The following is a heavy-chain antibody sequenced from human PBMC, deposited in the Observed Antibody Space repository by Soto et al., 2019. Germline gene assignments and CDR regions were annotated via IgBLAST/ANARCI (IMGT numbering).Heavy chain of an antibody. J-gene: IGHJ2*01. CDR3: AKETSGYGDWYFDL. CDR2: ISYDGSNK. Sequence: QVQLVESGGGVVQPGRSLRLSCAASGFTFSSYGMHWVRQAPGKGLEWVAVISYDGSNKYYADSVKGRFTISRDNSKNTLYLQMNSLRAEDTAVYYCAKETSGYGDWYFDLWGRGTLVTVSS. CDR1: GFTFSSYG. D-gene: IGHD5-12*01. V-gene: IGHV3-30*18.